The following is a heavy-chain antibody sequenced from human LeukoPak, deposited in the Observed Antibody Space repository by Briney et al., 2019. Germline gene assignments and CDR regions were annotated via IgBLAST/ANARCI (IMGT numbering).Heavy chain of an antibody. CDR2: ITNDGGKT. J-gene: IGHJ6*02. CDR3: ATWAFYHGLDV. Sequence: GRSLRLSCAASGFAFHAFDMYWVRQAAREGLEWVSRITNDGGKTYYADSVRGRFTISRDNSQSSLYLQMNSLRTDDAALYYCATWAFYHGLDVWGQGTTVTVSS. CDR1: GFAFHAFD. V-gene: IGHV3-43*02. D-gene: IGHD1-26*01.